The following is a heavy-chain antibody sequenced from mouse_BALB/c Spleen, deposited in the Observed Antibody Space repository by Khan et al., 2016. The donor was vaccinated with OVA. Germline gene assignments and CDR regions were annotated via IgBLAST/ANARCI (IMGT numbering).Heavy chain of an antibody. CDR3: ARKDYYDDDPFAY. CDR2: ISYSGNT. D-gene: IGHD2-4*01. CDR1: GYSITSEYT. V-gene: IGHV3-2*02. Sequence: EVPLQESGPGLVKPSQSLSLTCTVTGYSITSEYTWNWIRQFPGNKLEWMGFISYSGNTRYNPSLKSRLSITRDTSKNQFFLQLNSVTSEDTATYYCARKDYYDDDPFAYWGQGTLVTVSA. J-gene: IGHJ3*01.